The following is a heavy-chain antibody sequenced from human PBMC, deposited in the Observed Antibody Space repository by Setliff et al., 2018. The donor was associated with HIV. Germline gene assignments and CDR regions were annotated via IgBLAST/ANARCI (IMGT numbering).Heavy chain of an antibody. CDR2: IIPIYGNT. V-gene: IGHV1-8*03. D-gene: IGHD3-22*01. J-gene: IGHJ4*02. Sequence: GASVKVSCKASGGTFSSYSINWVRQAPGQGLGWMGGIIPIYGNTGYAQKFQGRVTISRNTSISTAYMELSGLRSEDTAVYYCARGRGRYYDSRSYLDYWGQGTLVTVSS. CDR3: ARGRGRYYDSRSYLDY. CDR1: GGTFSSYS.